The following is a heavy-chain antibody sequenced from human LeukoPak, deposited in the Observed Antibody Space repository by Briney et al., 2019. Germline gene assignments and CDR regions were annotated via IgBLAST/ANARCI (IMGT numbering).Heavy chain of an antibody. V-gene: IGHV3-21*01. CDR3: AREVVAATHNWFDP. Sequence: GGSLRLSCAASGFTFSSYSMNWVRQAPGKGLEWVSSISSSSSYIYYADSVKGRFTISRDNAKNPLYLQMNSLRAEDTAVYYCAREVVAATHNWFDPWGQGTLVTVSS. J-gene: IGHJ5*02. D-gene: IGHD2-15*01. CDR1: GFTFSSYS. CDR2: ISSSSSYI.